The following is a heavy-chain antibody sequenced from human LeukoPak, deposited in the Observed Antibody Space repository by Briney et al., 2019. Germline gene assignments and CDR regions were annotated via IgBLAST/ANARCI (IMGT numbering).Heavy chain of an antibody. J-gene: IGHJ4*02. V-gene: IGHV3-21*01. CDR2: ISSSSYI. CDR3: ASEVVVPAALDY. CDR1: GFIFSSYS. D-gene: IGHD2-2*01. Sequence: GGSLRLSCAASGFIFSSYSMNWVRQAPGKGLEWVSSISSSSYIYYADSVKGRFIISRDNAKNSLYLQMNSLRAEDTAVYYCASEVVVPAALDYWGQGTLVTVSS.